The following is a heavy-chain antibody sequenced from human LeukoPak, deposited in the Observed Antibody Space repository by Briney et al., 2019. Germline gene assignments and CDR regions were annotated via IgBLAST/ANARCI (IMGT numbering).Heavy chain of an antibody. CDR1: GGSISSYY. Sequence: SSETLSLTCTVSGGSISSYYWSWIRQPPGKGLEWIGYIYYSGSTNYNPSLKSRVTISVDTSKNQFSLKLSSVTAADTAVYYCARGGLGYCSSTSCSYYYYYYMDVWGKGTTVTVSS. D-gene: IGHD2-2*01. CDR3: ARGGLGYCSSTSCSYYYYYYMDV. J-gene: IGHJ6*03. V-gene: IGHV4-59*01. CDR2: IYYSGST.